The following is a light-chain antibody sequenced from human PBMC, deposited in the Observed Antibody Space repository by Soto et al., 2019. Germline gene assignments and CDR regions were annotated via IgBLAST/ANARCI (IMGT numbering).Light chain of an antibody. CDR2: EVN. CDR1: SSDVGPYKY. CDR3: SSYASGNSYV. J-gene: IGLJ1*01. V-gene: IGLV2-8*01. Sequence: ALTQPPSASASPGQSVTISCTGTSSDVGPYKYVSWYQQHPGKAPKLVIYEVNKRPSGVPDRFSGSKSGNTASLTVSGLQAEDEADYYCSSYASGNSYVFGTGTKVTVL.